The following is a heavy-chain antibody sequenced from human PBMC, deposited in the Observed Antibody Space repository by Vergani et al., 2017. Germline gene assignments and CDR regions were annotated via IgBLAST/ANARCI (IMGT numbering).Heavy chain of an antibody. CDR1: GGSISSGGYS. D-gene: IGHD1-14*01. J-gene: IGHJ4*02. V-gene: IGHV4-30-2*01. Sequence: QLQLQESGSGLVKPSQTLSLTCAVSGGSISSGGYSWSWIRQPPGKGLEWIGEINHSGSTNYNPSLKSRVTISVDTSKNQFSLKLSSVTAADTAVYYCARVARSLYDYWGQGTLVTVSS. CDR2: INHSGST. CDR3: ARVARSLYDY.